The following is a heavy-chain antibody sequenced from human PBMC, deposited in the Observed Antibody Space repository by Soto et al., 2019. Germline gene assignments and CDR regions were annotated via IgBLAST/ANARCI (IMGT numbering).Heavy chain of an antibody. Sequence: SETLSLTCTVSGGSISSYYWSWIRQPPGKGLEWIGYISYSGSTNYNPSLKSRVTISVDTSKNQFSLRLSSVTAADTAVYYCTVSPNEWYFDYWGQGTLVTVSS. CDR1: GGSISSYY. V-gene: IGHV4-59*01. CDR2: ISYSGST. D-gene: IGHD1-1*01. J-gene: IGHJ4*02. CDR3: TVSPNEWYFDY.